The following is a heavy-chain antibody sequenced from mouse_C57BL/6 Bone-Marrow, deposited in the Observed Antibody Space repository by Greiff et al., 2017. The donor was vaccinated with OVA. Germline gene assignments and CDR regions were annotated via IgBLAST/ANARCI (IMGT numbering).Heavy chain of an antibody. V-gene: IGHV1-64*01. CDR2: IHPNSGST. CDR3: ATGVTAPHYYAMDD. CDR1: GYTFTSYW. J-gene: IGHJ4*01. Sequence: QVQLQQPGAELVKPGASVKLSCKASGYTFTSYWMHWVKQRPGQGLEWIGMIHPNSGSTNYNEKFKSKATLTVDKSSSTAYMQLSSLTSEDSAVYYCATGVTAPHYYAMDDWGQGTSVTVSS. D-gene: IGHD1-2*01.